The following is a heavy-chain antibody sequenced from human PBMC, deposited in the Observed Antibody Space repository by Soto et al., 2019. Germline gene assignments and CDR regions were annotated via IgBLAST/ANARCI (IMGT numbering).Heavy chain of an antibody. D-gene: IGHD5-18*01. CDR3: ARDRAYNCFVY. CDR1: GSTFSSSW. V-gene: IGHV3-7*05. CDR2: INLDGSER. Sequence: PGGSLRLSCGASGSTFSSSWMTWVRQAPGKGLEWVANINLDGSERNYVDSVKGRFTISRDNAKNLLYLQMNSLRAEDTAVYYCARDRAYNCFVYWGQGTLVTVSS. J-gene: IGHJ4*02.